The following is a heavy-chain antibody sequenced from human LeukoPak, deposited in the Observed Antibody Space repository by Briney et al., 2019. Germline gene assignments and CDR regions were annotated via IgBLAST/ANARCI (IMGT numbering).Heavy chain of an antibody. V-gene: IGHV4-59*01. Sequence: SETLSLTCTVSGGSISYYYWSWIRQPPGKGLEWIGYIYYSGSTNYNPSLKSRVAISVDTSKNQFSLNLTSVTTADTAVYYCARVSCSSTSCPRRDALDVWGQGTMVTVSS. J-gene: IGHJ3*01. D-gene: IGHD2-2*01. CDR2: IYYSGST. CDR1: GGSISYYY. CDR3: ARVSCSSTSCPRRDALDV.